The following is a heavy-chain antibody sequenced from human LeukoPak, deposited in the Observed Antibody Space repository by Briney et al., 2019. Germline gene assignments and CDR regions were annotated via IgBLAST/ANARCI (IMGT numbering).Heavy chain of an antibody. CDR2: INPTDGNT. CDR3: ARVSDIVYSRGFDP. Sequence: ASVKVSCRASGYSFTTYNVHWVRQAPGQGLEWMGIINPTDGNTIYAQNFQGRLTVTRDTSTSTVYMELSSLRSEDTAVYYCARVSDIVYSRGFDPWGQGTLVTVSS. V-gene: IGHV1-46*01. D-gene: IGHD2-15*01. CDR1: GYSFTTYN. J-gene: IGHJ5*02.